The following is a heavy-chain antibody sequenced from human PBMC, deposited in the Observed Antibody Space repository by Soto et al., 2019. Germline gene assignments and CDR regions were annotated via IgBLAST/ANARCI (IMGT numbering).Heavy chain of an antibody. V-gene: IGHV3-23*01. CDR3: ARESCGEGGCYYAYFDY. J-gene: IGHJ4*01. D-gene: IGHD2-15*01. Sequence: GGSLRLSCAASGFTFSTYVFSWVRQAPGKGLEWVSAITTSGLKTYFADSVKGRFTISRDDSKNTLYLQMNSLRAEDTAIYYCARESCGEGGCYYAYFDYGGNGTPVPVSS. CDR1: GFTFSTYV. CDR2: ITTSGLKT.